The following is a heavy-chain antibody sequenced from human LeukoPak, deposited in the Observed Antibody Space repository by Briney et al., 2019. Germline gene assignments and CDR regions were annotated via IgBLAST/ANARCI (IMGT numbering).Heavy chain of an antibody. CDR2: ISGSGGST. Sequence: GGSLRLSCAASGFTFSSYAMSWVRQAPGKGLEWVSAISGSGGSTYYADSVKGRFTISRDNSKNTLYLQMNSLRAEDTAVYYCAKDSIGVVDQASFDYWGQGTLVTVSS. V-gene: IGHV3-23*01. D-gene: IGHD2-2*01. CDR1: GFTFSSYA. CDR3: AKDSIGVVDQASFDY. J-gene: IGHJ4*02.